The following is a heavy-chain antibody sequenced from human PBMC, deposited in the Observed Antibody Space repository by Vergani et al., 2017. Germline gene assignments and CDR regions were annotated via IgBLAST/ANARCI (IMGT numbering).Heavy chain of an antibody. CDR2: IIPIFGTA. V-gene: IGHV1-69*01. J-gene: IGHJ4*02. CDR1: GGTFSSYA. D-gene: IGHD3-10*01. CDR3: ARVRVRGRMGMRLPQFDD. Sequence: QVQLVQSGAEVKKPGSSVKVSCKASGGTFSSYAISWVRQAPGQGLEWMGGIIPIFGTANYAQKFQGRVTITADESTSTAYMGRSSLRAEDTAVYYCARVRVRGRMGMRLPQFDDWGQGTLVTVSS.